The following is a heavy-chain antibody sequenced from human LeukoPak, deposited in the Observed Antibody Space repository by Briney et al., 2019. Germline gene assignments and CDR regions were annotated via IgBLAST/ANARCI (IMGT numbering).Heavy chain of an antibody. D-gene: IGHD1-26*01. V-gene: IGHV3-7*01. CDR3: TRDPILGAPDYFDY. CDR1: GFTFSNYW. Sequence: GGSLRLSCAASGFTFSNYWMSWVRQAPGKGLEWVANINQDGSEKYYVDSVKGRFTISRDNSKNTMYLQMNNLREEDTAVYYCTRDPILGAPDYFDYWGQGTLVTASS. CDR2: INQDGSEK. J-gene: IGHJ4*02.